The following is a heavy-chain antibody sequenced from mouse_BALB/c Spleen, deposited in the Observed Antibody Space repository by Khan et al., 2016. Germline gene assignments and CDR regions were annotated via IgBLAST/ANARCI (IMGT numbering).Heavy chain of an antibody. V-gene: IGHV3-2*02. CDR1: GYSITSDYA. Sequence: QLQEAGPSLVKPSQSLSLTCTVTGYSITSDYAWNWIRQFPGNRLEWLGYISHSGSTSYNPSPKSRISITRDTSQNQLFLQLNSVTSEDTATYYCARSDYGDKDAMDYWGQGTSVTVSS. CDR3: ARSDYGDKDAMDY. J-gene: IGHJ4*01. D-gene: IGHD1-1*01. CDR2: ISHSGST.